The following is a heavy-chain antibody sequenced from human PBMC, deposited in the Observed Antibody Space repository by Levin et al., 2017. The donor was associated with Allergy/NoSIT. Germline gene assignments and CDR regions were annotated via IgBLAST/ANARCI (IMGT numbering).Heavy chain of an antibody. J-gene: IGHJ4*02. Sequence: KAGGSLRLSCVVSGFTFSNSWMSWVRQAPGRGLEWVGRIKSKTAGETTDYAAPVKGRFSISRDDAKNTLYLQMNSLKIEDTAVYHCTTIGSNWADYWGQGTLVTVPS. CDR1: GFTFSNSW. CDR3: TTIGSNWADY. CDR2: IKSKTAGETT. D-gene: IGHD6-13*01. V-gene: IGHV3-15*01.